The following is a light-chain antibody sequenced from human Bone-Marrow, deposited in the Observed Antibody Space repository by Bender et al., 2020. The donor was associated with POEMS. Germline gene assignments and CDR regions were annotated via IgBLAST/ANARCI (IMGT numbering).Light chain of an antibody. Sequence: SYDLTQPPSVSVSPGQTARITCSGDGLPRRYCYWYQQRPGQAPVVVIYKDNKRPSGIPDRFSGSKSGNTASLTVSGLQAEDEADYYCSSYAGSNIVVFGGGTKLTVL. CDR3: SSYAGSNIVV. J-gene: IGLJ2*01. CDR1: GLPRRY. V-gene: IGLV3-25*02. CDR2: KDN.